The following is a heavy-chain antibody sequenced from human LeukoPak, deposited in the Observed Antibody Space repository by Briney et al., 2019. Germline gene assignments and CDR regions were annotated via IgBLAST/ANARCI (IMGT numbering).Heavy chain of an antibody. V-gene: IGHV3-30*18. Sequence: GRSLRLSCAASGFTFSSYGMHWVRQAPGKGLEWVAFISYDGSNKYYVDSVKGRFTISRDNSKNTLYLQMNSLRAEDTAVYYCAKAPGAYIYYLDYWGQGILVTVSS. J-gene: IGHJ4*02. CDR1: GFTFSSYG. D-gene: IGHD3-16*01. CDR2: ISYDGSNK. CDR3: AKAPGAYIYYLDY.